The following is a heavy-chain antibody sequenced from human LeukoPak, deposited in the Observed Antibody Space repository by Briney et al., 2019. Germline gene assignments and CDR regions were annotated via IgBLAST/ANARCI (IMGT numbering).Heavy chain of an antibody. D-gene: IGHD2-15*01. Sequence: GGSLRLSCAASGFTFSTYNINWVRQAAGEGLEWVSHISSSGSNTYYADSVKGRFTNSRDNAKNSLYLQMNSLRDEDSAVYYCARGPFCSGGSCYSGHYYGMDVWGQGTTVAVSS. CDR3: ARGPFCSGGSCYSGHYYGMDV. CDR2: ISSSGSNT. CDR1: GFTFSTYN. V-gene: IGHV3-48*02. J-gene: IGHJ6*02.